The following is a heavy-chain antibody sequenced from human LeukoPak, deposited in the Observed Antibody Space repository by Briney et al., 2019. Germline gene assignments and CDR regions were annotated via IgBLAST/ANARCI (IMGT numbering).Heavy chain of an antibody. Sequence: PGGSLRLCCVVSGFMFSNYWMSWVCQAPGKGLEWVATIRQDGSDKYFLDSVRGRFTISRDNAENSLYLQMNSLRAEDTAVYYCASDKGFGGSSIDYSGQGTLVTVSS. V-gene: IGHV3-7*01. CDR1: GFMFSNYW. CDR3: ASDKGFGGSSIDY. J-gene: IGHJ4*02. D-gene: IGHD3-10*01. CDR2: IRQDGSDK.